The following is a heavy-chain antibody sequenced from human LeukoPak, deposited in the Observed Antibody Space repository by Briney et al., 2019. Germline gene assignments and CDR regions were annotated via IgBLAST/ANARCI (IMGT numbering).Heavy chain of an antibody. Sequence: GGSLRLSCTASGFTFGDYAMSWFRQAPGKGLEWVGFIRSKAYGGTTEYAASVKGRFTISRDDSKSIAYLQMNSLKTEDTAVYYCTRDVVTGLYYYYYYYMDVWGKGTTVTVSS. CDR3: TRDVVTGLYYYYYYYMDV. D-gene: IGHD2-15*01. CDR1: GFTFGDYA. V-gene: IGHV3-49*03. CDR2: IRSKAYGGTT. J-gene: IGHJ6*03.